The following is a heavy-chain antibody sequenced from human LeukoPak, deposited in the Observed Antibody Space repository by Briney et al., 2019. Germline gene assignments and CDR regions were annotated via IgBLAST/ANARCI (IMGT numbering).Heavy chain of an antibody. V-gene: IGHV3-23*01. CDR1: GFTISSYS. J-gene: IGHJ4*02. CDR3: AKDPGYQVVYCFDY. Sequence: PGGSLTLSCAASGFTISSYSMSWFRQAPGKGLEGVSGISGSGGSTDYADSVKGRFTISRDNSKNTLYLQMNSLRVEDTAVYYCAKDPGYQVVYCFDYWGQGTLVTVSS. CDR2: ISGSGGST. D-gene: IGHD2-2*01.